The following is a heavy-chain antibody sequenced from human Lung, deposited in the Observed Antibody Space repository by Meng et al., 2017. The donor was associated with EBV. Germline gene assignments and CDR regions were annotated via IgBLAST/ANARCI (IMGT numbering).Heavy chain of an antibody. CDR2: INYGGSA. CDR3: ARGWGRRLRDKGSLDY. J-gene: IGHJ4*02. CDR1: GGSFIGYY. Sequence: QGRLKDGGAGRLKPSGTLSPPSAVYGGSFIGYYWSWIRQAPGKGLEWIGEINYGGSAHYNPSLKSRVTISVNTSKNQFSLNLSSVTAADTAVYYCARGWGRRLRDKGSLDYWGQGTQVTVSS. V-gene: IGHV4-34*01. D-gene: IGHD4-17*01.